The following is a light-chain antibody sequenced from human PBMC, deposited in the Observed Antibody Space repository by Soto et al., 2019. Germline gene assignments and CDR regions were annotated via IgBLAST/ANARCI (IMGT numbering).Light chain of an antibody. Sequence: IVMTQSPATLSVSPGERATLSCRASRGLSSNLAWYQQKPGQAPRLLIYGASTRATGIPARFSGSGSGTEFTLTISSLQSEDFAVYYCQQYNNWPRTFGQGTKVDIK. CDR3: QQYNNWPRT. J-gene: IGKJ1*01. CDR1: RGLSSN. CDR2: GAS. V-gene: IGKV3-15*01.